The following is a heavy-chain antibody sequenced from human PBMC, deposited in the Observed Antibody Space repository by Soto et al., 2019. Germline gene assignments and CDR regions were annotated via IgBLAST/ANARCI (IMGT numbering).Heavy chain of an antibody. D-gene: IGHD6-25*01. CDR1: AYSISSGYY. V-gene: IGHV4-38-2*02. Sequence: SETLSLTGAVSAYSISSGYYWGWIRQPPGKGLEWIGGIHHSGSTSYNPSLKSRVTMSVDTSKNQFSLKLSSVTAADTAVYYCARDHYSSGYMVSPYWGQGALVTVSS. CDR2: IHHSGST. CDR3: ARDHYSSGYMVSPY. J-gene: IGHJ4*02.